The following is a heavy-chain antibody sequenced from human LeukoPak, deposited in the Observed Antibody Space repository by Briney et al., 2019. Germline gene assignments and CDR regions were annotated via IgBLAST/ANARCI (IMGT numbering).Heavy chain of an antibody. CDR3: AILPARDTYYYDSSGYYRPGVH. J-gene: IGHJ4*02. CDR2: IYYSGST. Sequence: SEALSLTCTVSGGAISSSHYYWGWIRQPPGKGLEWIGSIYYSGSTSYNSSLKSRVTISVDTSKNQFSLKLSSVTAADTAVYYCAILPARDTYYYDSSGYYRPGVHWGQGILVTVSS. V-gene: IGHV4-39*07. D-gene: IGHD3-22*01. CDR1: GGAISSSHYY.